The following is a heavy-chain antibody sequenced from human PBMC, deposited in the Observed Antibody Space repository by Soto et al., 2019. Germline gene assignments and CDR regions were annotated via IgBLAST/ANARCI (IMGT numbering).Heavy chain of an antibody. CDR3: ARQGIQLWLPKLNGMDL. D-gene: IGHD5-18*01. J-gene: IGHJ6*02. Sequence: GASVKVSCKASGYTFTGYYMHWVRQAPGQGLEWMGWINPNSGGTNYAQKFQGRVTMTRDTSISTAYMELSRLRSDDTAVYYCARQGIQLWLPKLNGMDLWGQGTTVTVSS. V-gene: IGHV1-2*02. CDR1: GYTFTGYY. CDR2: INPNSGGT.